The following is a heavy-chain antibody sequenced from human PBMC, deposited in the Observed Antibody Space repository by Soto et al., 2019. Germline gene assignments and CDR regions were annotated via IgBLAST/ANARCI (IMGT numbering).Heavy chain of an antibody. Sequence: QVQLVQSGAEVKKPGSSVKVSCKASGGTFSSYTISWVRQAPGQGLEWMGRIIPILGIANYAQKFQGRVTITADKSTSTTYMELSSLRSEDTAVYYCAIGGVTPLRCAFDIWGQGTMVTVSS. D-gene: IGHD2-8*02. CDR1: GGTFSSYT. V-gene: IGHV1-69*02. CDR3: AIGGVTPLRCAFDI. CDR2: IIPILGIA. J-gene: IGHJ3*02.